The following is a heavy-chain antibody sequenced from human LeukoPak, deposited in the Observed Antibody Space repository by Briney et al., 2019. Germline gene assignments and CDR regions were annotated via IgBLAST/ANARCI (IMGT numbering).Heavy chain of an antibody. D-gene: IGHD5-18*01. CDR1: SGSISSGDYY. CDR3: ARAATDTAIPWRYFDY. V-gene: IGHV4-30-4*01. CDR2: IYYSGST. J-gene: IGHJ4*02. Sequence: SETLSLTCTVSSGSISSGDYYWSWIRQPPGKGLEWIGYIYYSGSTYYNPSLKSRVTISVDTSKNQFSLKLSSVTAADTAVYYCARAATDTAIPWRYFDYWGQGTLVTVSS.